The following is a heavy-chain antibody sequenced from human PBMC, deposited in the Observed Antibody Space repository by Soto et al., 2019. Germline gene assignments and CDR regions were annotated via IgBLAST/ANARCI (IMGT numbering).Heavy chain of an antibody. CDR1: GGSFSGYY. V-gene: IGHV4-34*01. D-gene: IGHD3-22*01. CDR2: INHSGST. CDR3: ARDTLADSYYYYGMDV. J-gene: IGHJ6*02. Sequence: SETLSLTCAVYGGSFSGYYWSWIRQPPGKGLEWIGEINHSGSTNYNPSLKSRVTISVDTSKNQFSLKLSSVTAADTAVYYCARDTLADSYYYYGMDVWGQGTTVTVSS.